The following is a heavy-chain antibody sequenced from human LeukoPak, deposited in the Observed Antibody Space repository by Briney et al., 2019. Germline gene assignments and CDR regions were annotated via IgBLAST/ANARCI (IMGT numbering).Heavy chain of an antibody. V-gene: IGHV5-51*01. CDR3: ARFLGPSGGLDY. J-gene: IGHJ4*02. CDR2: IYPGDSDT. D-gene: IGHD3/OR15-3a*01. CDR1: GSCFTTYW. Sequence: GASLKISSKGSGSCFTTYWIAWGRPLPGKGLECRGIIYPGDSDTRHSPSFQGQVTISADKSISTAYLQWSSLKASDTAMYYCARFLGPSGGLDYWGQGTRVTVSS.